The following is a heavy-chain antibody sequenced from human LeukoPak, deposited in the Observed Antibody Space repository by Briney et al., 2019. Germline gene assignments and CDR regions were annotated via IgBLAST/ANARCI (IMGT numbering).Heavy chain of an antibody. Sequence: SETLSLTCTVSGGSISSYYWSWIRQPAGKGLEWIGRIYTSGSTNYNPSLKSRVTMSVDTSKNQFSLKLSSVTAADTAVYYCARDQVPRLAAASVWYFDLWGRGTLVTVSS. D-gene: IGHD6-13*01. J-gene: IGHJ2*01. CDR1: GGSISSYY. CDR3: ARDQVPRLAAASVWYFDL. CDR2: IYTSGST. V-gene: IGHV4-4*07.